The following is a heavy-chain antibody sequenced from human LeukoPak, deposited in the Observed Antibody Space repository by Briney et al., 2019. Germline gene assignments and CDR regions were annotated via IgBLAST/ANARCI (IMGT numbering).Heavy chain of an antibody. D-gene: IGHD6-13*01. V-gene: IGHV4-59*01. Sequence: PSETLSLTCTVSGCSISSYYWSWIRQPPGKGLEWIWYIYYSGSTNYNPSLKSRVTISVDTSKNQFSLKLSAVTAADTAVYYCASSSSSWYWGYGMDVWGQGTTVTVSS. CDR2: IYYSGST. CDR3: ASSSSSWYWGYGMDV. CDR1: GCSISSYY. J-gene: IGHJ6*02.